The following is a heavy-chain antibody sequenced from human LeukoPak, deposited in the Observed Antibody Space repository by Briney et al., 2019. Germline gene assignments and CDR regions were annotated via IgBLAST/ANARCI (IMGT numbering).Heavy chain of an antibody. V-gene: IGHV3-21*01. CDR2: ISSSSAYI. CDR1: EFTFSSYN. Sequence: GGSLRLSCVASEFTFSSYNMNWVRQAPGKGLEWVSSISSSSAYIYYADSVKGRFTISRDSAKNSLYLQMDSLRAEDTAVYYCAREIFWSGYFSNLHFDYWGQGTLVTVSS. CDR3: AREIFWSGYFSNLHFDY. J-gene: IGHJ4*02. D-gene: IGHD3-3*01.